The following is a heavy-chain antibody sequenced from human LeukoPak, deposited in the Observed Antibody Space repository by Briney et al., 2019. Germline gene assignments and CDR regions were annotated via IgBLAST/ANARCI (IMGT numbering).Heavy chain of an antibody. CDR3: ARGRIAAAEAHYFDY. CDR1: GGSFSGYY. Sequence: SETLSLTCAVYGGSFSGYYWSWIRDPPGKGLEWIGEINHSGSTNYNPSLKSRLTISVDTSKNQFSLKLSSVTAADTAVYYCARGRIAAAEAHYFDYWGQGTLVTVSS. D-gene: IGHD6-13*01. V-gene: IGHV4-34*01. CDR2: INHSGST. J-gene: IGHJ4*02.